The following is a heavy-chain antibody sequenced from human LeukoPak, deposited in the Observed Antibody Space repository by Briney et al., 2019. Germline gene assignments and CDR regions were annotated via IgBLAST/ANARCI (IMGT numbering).Heavy chain of an antibody. V-gene: IGHV3-23*01. J-gene: IGHJ5*02. CDR1: GFTFSGYT. Sequence: GGSLRLSCAASGFTFSGYTMNWVRQAPGKGPEWVSSISGSGITTNYADSVKGRFTISREYSNNTLYLQMSSLRAEDTAIYYCARDPTLDPAWGQGAPVIVSS. CDR2: ISGSGITT. CDR3: ARDPTLDPA. D-gene: IGHD2-15*01.